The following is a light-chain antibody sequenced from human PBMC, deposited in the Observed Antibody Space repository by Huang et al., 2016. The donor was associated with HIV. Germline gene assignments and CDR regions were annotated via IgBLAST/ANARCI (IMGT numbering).Light chain of an antibody. CDR1: QNINNY. V-gene: IGKV3-11*01. CDR3: QQRGAWPLT. J-gene: IGKJ4*01. Sequence: DIVLTQSPATLSLSPGQRATLSCRASQNINNYLVWYQQKPRPAPRLLIYDSFNRATGIPARVSGSGSGTDFTLTINTLEPEDVAVYYCQQRGAWPLTFGGGTKVEIK. CDR2: DSF.